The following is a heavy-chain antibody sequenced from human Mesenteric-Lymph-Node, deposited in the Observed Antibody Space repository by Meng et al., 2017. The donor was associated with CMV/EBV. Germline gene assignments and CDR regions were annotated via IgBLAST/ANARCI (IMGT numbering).Heavy chain of an antibody. CDR1: GGSFSTYY. Sequence: SETLSLTCDVYGGSFSTYYWTWIRQPPGKGLEWIGEVSHSGSTNYNPSLKSRVAISVDTSKNQFSLDLSFVTAADTAVYYCARSTGGYTSGYFNYYYGMDVWGQGTTVTVSS. V-gene: IGHV4-34*01. CDR3: ARSTGGYTSGYFNYYYGMDV. D-gene: IGHD5-18*01. CDR2: VSHSGST. J-gene: IGHJ6*02.